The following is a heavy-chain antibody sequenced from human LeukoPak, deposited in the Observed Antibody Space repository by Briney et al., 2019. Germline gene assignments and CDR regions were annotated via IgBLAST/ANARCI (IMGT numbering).Heavy chain of an antibody. D-gene: IGHD3-3*01. CDR2: ISNNGGYT. J-gene: IGHJ4*02. V-gene: IGHV3-23*01. CDR1: GFTFSSSA. CDR3: AKQGRNDFVDS. Sequence: QAGGSLRLSCAASGFTFSSSAMSWVRQAPGKGLEWVSAISNNGGYTYYANSVKGRFTISRDNSKNTIYLQMNSLRADDTAVYYCAKQGRNDFVDSWGQGTLVTVSS.